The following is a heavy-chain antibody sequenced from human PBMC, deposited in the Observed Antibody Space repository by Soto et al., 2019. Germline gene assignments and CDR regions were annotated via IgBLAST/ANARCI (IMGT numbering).Heavy chain of an antibody. CDR2: IKSDSSGI. J-gene: IGHJ4*01. CDR3: ARDSNWSSDY. Sequence: EVQLVESGGGLVQPGGSLRLSCAASGFTFSGYNMNWIRQAPGKGLEWVSCIKSDSSGIWYADSVKGRFTMSRDNAKNSLHLQMNSLRDEDTAVYFCARDSNWSSDYCGHGTLVAVSS. CDR1: GFTFSGYN. V-gene: IGHV3-48*02. D-gene: IGHD1-1*01.